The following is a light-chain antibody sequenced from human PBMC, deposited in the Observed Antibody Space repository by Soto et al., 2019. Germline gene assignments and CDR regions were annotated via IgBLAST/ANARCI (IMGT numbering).Light chain of an antibody. CDR3: QQTSTTPSIT. CDR2: AAS. Sequence: DIEMTQSPSSLSASLGDRVTVTCRASHNIGNSLNWYQHKSGQAPKLLIYAASRLQGGVPSRFRGSGSGTDFTLTISSLQPEDFAIYYCQQTSTTPSITFGQGTRLEIK. CDR1: HNIGNS. J-gene: IGKJ5*01. V-gene: IGKV1-39*01.